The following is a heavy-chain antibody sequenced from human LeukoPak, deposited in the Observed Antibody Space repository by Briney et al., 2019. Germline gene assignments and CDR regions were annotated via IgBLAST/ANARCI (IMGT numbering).Heavy chain of an antibody. CDR1: GGSISSYY. Sequence: SETLFLTCTVSGGSISSYYWSWIRQPAGKGLEWIGRIYTSGSTNYNPSLKSRVTMSVDTSKNQFSLKLSSVTAAGTAVYYCARGLVAVAGTDGMDVWGQGTTVTVSS. D-gene: IGHD6-19*01. CDR3: ARGLVAVAGTDGMDV. V-gene: IGHV4-4*07. CDR2: IYTSGST. J-gene: IGHJ6*02.